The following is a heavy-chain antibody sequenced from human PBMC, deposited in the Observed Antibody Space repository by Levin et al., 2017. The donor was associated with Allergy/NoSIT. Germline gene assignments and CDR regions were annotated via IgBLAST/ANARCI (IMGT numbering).Heavy chain of an antibody. CDR3: ARGLSVLAVAGIIDY. V-gene: IGHV4-34*01. D-gene: IGHD6-19*01. J-gene: IGHJ4*02. Sequence: SETLSLTCAVYGGSFSGYYWSWIRQPPGKGLEWIGEINHSGSTNYNPSLKSRVTISVDTSKNQFSLKLSSVTAADTAVYYCARGLSVLAVAGIIDYWGQGTLVTVSS. CDR2: INHSGST. CDR1: GGSFSGYY.